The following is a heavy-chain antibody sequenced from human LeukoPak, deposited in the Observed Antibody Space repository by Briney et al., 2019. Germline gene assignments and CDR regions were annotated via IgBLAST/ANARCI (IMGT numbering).Heavy chain of an antibody. CDR1: GGSMTGYY. CDR2: IYYSGST. Sequence: SETLSLTCTVSGGSMTGYYWAWIRQPPGKGLEWIGYIYYSGSTNYNPSLKSRVTISVDTSKNQFSLKLSSVTAADTAVYYCARVDYYGSGPPDYWGQGTLVTVSS. V-gene: IGHV4-59*01. D-gene: IGHD3-10*01. J-gene: IGHJ4*02. CDR3: ARVDYYGSGPPDY.